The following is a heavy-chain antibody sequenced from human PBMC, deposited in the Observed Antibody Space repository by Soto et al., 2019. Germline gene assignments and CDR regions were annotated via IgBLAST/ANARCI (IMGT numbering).Heavy chain of an antibody. CDR2: ISYDGSNK. D-gene: IGHD1-7*01. V-gene: IGHV3-30*18. J-gene: IGHJ4*02. CDR1: GFTFSSYG. CDR3: AKDRNWNYGGRVDY. Sequence: GGSLRLSCAASGFTFSSYGMHWVRQAPGKGLEWVAVISYDGSNKFYADPVKGRFNISRDNSKNTLYLQMNSLRAEDTAVYYCAKDRNWNYGGRVDYWGQGTLVTVSS.